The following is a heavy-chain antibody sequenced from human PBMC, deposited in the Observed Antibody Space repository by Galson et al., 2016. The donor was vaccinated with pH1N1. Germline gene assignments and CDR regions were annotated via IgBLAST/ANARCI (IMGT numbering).Heavy chain of an antibody. Sequence: CAISGDSVSSSSDTRNWIRQSPRRGLEWLGRIYHRSKWYYEYAPSLQGRLRISPDTSSNQMSLHLNSVTLDDAAVYYCAREVWLRRGYYIDHWGQGSLVTVSS. CDR2: IYHRSKWYY. V-gene: IGHV6-1*01. CDR1: GDSVSSSSDT. J-gene: IGHJ4*02. CDR3: AREVWLRRGYYIDH. D-gene: IGHD3-3*01.